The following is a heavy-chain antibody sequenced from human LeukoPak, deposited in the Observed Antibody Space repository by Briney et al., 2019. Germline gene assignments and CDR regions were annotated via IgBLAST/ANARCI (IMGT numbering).Heavy chain of an antibody. Sequence: GGSLRLSCAASGFTFSSYAMHWVRQAPGKGLEWVAVISYDGSNKYYADSVKGRFTISRDNSKNTLYLQMNSLRAEDTAVYYCARDYSKYSYGCLDYWGQGTLVTVSS. CDR3: ARDYSKYSYGCLDY. CDR2: ISYDGSNK. D-gene: IGHD5-18*01. J-gene: IGHJ4*02. V-gene: IGHV3-30-3*01. CDR1: GFTFSSYA.